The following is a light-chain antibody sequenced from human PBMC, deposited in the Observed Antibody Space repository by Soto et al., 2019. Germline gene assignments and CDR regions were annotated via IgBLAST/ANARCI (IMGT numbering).Light chain of an antibody. Sequence: ERVLTQSPGTLSLSPGERATLSCRASQSVSSNHLAWYQQKPGQAPRLLIYGASSRATGIPDRFSGSGSGTDFTLTFSSLEPEDFAVYYCQQRTNWLTFGGGTKVDIK. CDR2: GAS. V-gene: IGKV3D-20*02. CDR3: QQRTNWLT. J-gene: IGKJ4*01. CDR1: QSVSSNH.